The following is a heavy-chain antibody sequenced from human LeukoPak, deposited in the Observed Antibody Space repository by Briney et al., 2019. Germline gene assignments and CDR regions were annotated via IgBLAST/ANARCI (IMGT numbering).Heavy chain of an antibody. Sequence: SETLSLTCTVSGGSISSYYWSWIRQPPGKGLEWIGYIYYSGSTNYNPSLKSRVTISVDTSKNQFSLKLSSVTAADTAVYYCARGDGGPLWFGELGMDVWGQGTTVTVSS. CDR2: IYYSGST. J-gene: IGHJ6*02. V-gene: IGHV4-59*01. CDR1: GGSISSYY. CDR3: ARGDGGPLWFGELGMDV. D-gene: IGHD3-10*01.